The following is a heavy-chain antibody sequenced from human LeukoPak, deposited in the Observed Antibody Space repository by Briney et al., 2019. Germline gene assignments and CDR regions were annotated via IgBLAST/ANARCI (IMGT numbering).Heavy chain of an antibody. Sequence: GGTLRLSCAASGFTFTSYGMSWVRQAPGKGLEWVSAISGSGGSTYYADSVKGRFTISRDNSKNTLYLQMNSLRAEDTAVYYCARMTYYDILTGLSWGQGTLVTVSS. CDR2: ISGSGGST. J-gene: IGHJ4*02. V-gene: IGHV3-23*01. CDR3: ARMTYYDILTGLS. CDR1: GFTFTSYG. D-gene: IGHD3-9*01.